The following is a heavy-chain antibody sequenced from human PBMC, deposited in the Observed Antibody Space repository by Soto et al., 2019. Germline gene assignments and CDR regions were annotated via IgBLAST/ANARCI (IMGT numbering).Heavy chain of an antibody. CDR2: ISGSGGST. D-gene: IGHD4-17*01. J-gene: IGHJ4*02. CDR3: ARDMDPETTAVDY. V-gene: IGHV3-23*01. CDR1: GYTFSSYA. Sequence: GGSLRLSCAASGYTFSSYAMSWVRQAPGKGLEWASAISGSGGSTYYADSVKGRFTISRDNSKNTLYLQMNSLRAEDTAVYYCARDMDPETTAVDYWGQGTLVTVSS.